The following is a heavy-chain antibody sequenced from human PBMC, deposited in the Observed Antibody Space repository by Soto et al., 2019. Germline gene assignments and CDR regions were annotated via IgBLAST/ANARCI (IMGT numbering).Heavy chain of an antibody. D-gene: IGHD4-4*01. J-gene: IGHJ4*02. CDR2: IYWDDDK. Sequence: SGPTLVNPTQTLTLPCTFSVFSLSPSGVGVGWIRQTPGKALEWLALIYWDDDKRYSPSLKSRLTITKDTSKNQVFLTMTNMDPVDTATYFFPPRPVEDSNFYYFAYWGQGTLVPVSS. CDR3: PPRPVEDSNFYYFAY. V-gene: IGHV2-5*02. CDR1: VFSLSPSGVG.